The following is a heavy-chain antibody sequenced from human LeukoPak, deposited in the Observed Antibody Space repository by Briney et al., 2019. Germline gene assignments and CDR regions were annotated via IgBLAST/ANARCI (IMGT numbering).Heavy chain of an antibody. CDR1: EGTFSSYA. CDR2: IIPIFGTA. V-gene: IGHV1-69*13. Sequence: ASVKVSCKASEGTFSSYAISWVRQAPGQGLEWMGVIIPIFGTANYAQKFQGRVTITADESTSTAYMELSSLRSEDTAVYYCARGFGYYYDSSGYYQAYYWGQGTLVTVSS. J-gene: IGHJ4*02. D-gene: IGHD3-22*01. CDR3: ARGFGYYYDSSGYYQAYY.